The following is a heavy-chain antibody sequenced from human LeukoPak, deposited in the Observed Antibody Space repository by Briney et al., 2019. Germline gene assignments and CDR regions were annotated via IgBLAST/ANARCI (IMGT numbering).Heavy chain of an antibody. D-gene: IGHD3-10*01. V-gene: IGHV1-46*01. Sequence: ASVKVSCKASGYTFTGYYMHWVRQAPGQGLEWMGIINPSGGSTSYAQKFQGRVTMTRDTSTSTVYMELSSLRSEDTAVYYCVRAPWFGEKEFDYWGQGTLVTVSS. CDR3: VRAPWFGEKEFDY. CDR2: INPSGGST. J-gene: IGHJ4*02. CDR1: GYTFTGYY.